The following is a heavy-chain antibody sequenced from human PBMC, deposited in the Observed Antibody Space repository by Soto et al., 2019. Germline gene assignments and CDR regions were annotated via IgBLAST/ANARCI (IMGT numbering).Heavy chain of an antibody. CDR3: ARDPSNPEGHHYYYMDV. CDR1: GYTFTSYG. V-gene: IGHV1-18*01. J-gene: IGHJ6*03. D-gene: IGHD3-10*01. CDR2: ISAYNDYT. Sequence: QVQLVQSGAEVKKPGASVKVSCKASGYTFTSYGITWVRQAPGQGLEWMGWISAYNDYTNYAQKVQGRATMTTDTSTGTALLELRTLRPDDTAVYYCARDPSNPEGHHYYYMDVWGKGTTVTVSS.